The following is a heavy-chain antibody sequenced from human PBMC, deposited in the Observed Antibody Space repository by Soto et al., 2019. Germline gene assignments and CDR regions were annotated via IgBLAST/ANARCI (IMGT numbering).Heavy chain of an antibody. CDR2: IYYSGST. CDR3: ARERRPTMVRGTSYYYYMDV. V-gene: IGHV4-31*03. D-gene: IGHD3-10*01. J-gene: IGHJ6*03. CDR1: GGSISRCGYY. Sequence: SETLSLTCTVSGGSISRCGYYWSWIRQHPGKGLEWIGYIYYSGSTYYNPSLKSRVTISVDTSKNQFSLKLSSVTAADTAVYYCARERRPTMVRGTSYYYYMDVWGKGTTVTVSS.